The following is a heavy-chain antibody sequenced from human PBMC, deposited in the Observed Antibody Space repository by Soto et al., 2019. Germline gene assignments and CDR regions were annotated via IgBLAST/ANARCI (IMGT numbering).Heavy chain of an antibody. CDR1: GGSISSGGYY. J-gene: IGHJ3*02. CDR3: AKPWGTTDALDI. Sequence: QVQLQESGPGLVKPSQTLSLTCTVSGGSISSGGYYWSWIRQHPGKGLEWIGYIYYSGTTYYNPSLRSRVTMSVDTSKNQFSLKRSSVTAADTAVYYCAKPWGTTDALDIWGQGTLVTVSS. CDR2: IYYSGTT. D-gene: IGHD1-26*01. V-gene: IGHV4-31*03.